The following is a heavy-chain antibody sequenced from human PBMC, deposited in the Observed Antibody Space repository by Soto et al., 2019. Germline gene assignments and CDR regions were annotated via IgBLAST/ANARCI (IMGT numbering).Heavy chain of an antibody. CDR3: ARGGGDSSWYDYYYGMDV. Sequence: SETLSLTCTVSGDSISSYYWSWIRQPPGKGLEWIGYIYYSGSTNYNPSLKSRVTISVDTSKNQFSLKLSSVTAADTAMYYCARGGGDSSWYDYYYGMDVWGQGTTVTVSS. CDR2: IYYSGST. V-gene: IGHV4-59*01. J-gene: IGHJ6*02. CDR1: GDSISSYY. D-gene: IGHD6-13*01.